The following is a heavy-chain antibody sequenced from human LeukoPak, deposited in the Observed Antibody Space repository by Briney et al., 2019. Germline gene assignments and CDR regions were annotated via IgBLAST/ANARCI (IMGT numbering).Heavy chain of an antibody. V-gene: IGHV3-21*01. CDR1: GFPFSSYS. D-gene: IGHD2-15*01. J-gene: IGHJ5*02. CDR3: ARDRFAGYCSGGSCLT. Sequence: PGGSLLLSCAASGFPFSSYSMNWVRQAPGKGLEWVSSISSSSSYIYYADSVKGRFTISRDNAKNSLYLQMNSLRAEDTAVYYCARDRFAGYCSGGSCLTWGQGTLVTVSS. CDR2: ISSSSSYI.